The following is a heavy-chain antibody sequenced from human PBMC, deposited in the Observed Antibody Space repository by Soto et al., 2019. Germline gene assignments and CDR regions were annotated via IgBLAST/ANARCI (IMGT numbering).Heavy chain of an antibody. CDR1: GGSISSSSYY. Sequence: SDTLSLTCTVSGGSISSSSYYWGWIRQPPGKGLEWIGSIYYSGSTYYNPSLKSRVTISVDTSKNQFSLKLSSVTAADTAVYYCARAEGGYCSGGSCYSADYFDYWGQGTLVTVSS. CDR2: IYYSGST. D-gene: IGHD2-15*01. CDR3: ARAEGGYCSGGSCYSADYFDY. J-gene: IGHJ4*02. V-gene: IGHV4-39*07.